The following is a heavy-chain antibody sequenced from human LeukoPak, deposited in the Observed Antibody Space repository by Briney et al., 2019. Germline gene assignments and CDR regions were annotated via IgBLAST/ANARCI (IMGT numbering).Heavy chain of an antibody. J-gene: IGHJ5*02. CDR2: INPNSGGT. Sequence: GASVKVSCKASGYTFTDYYMHWVRQAPGLGLEWMGWINPNSGGTKSAQKFQGRVTMTRDTSISTAYMELSRLRSDDTAVYYCARSLRYYYDSSGYLENWFDPWGQGTLVTVSS. V-gene: IGHV1-2*02. D-gene: IGHD3-22*01. CDR3: ARSLRYYYDSSGYLENWFDP. CDR1: GYTFTDYY.